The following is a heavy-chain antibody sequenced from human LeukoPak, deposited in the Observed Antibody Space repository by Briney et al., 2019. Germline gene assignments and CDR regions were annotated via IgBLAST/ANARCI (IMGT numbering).Heavy chain of an antibody. CDR2: IYYSGSA. V-gene: IGHV4-31*03. Sequence: SETLSLTCTVSGGSISSGGYYWSWIRQHPGKGLEWIGYIYYSGSAYYNPSLKSRLTISVDTSKNQFSLKLSSVTAADTAVYYCARGYGGNSLHFDYWGQGTLVTVSS. CDR1: GGSISSGGYY. CDR3: ARGYGGNSLHFDY. D-gene: IGHD4-23*01. J-gene: IGHJ4*02.